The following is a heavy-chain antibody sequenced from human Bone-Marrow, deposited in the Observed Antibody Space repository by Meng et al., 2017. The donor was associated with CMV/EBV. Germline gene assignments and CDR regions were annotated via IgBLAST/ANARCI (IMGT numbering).Heavy chain of an antibody. J-gene: IGHJ4*02. D-gene: IGHD3-10*01. CDR3: ARGIFLLRGVGDY. CDR1: GGSISSGDYY. Sequence: LRLSCTVSGGSISSGDYYWSWIRQPPGKGLEWIGYIFHSGNSKHNPSLKSRLTISIDTSKNQFSLKLSSVTAADTAVYYCARGIFLLRGVGDYWDQGTLVPSPQ. V-gene: IGHV4-30-4*08. CDR2: IFHSGNS.